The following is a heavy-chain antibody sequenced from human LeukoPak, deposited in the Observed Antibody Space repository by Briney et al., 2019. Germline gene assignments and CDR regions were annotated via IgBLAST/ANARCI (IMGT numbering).Heavy chain of an antibody. D-gene: IGHD6-19*01. CDR1: GFTFGSYW. CDR3: ARDGFQYSSGWYSGVGYFDY. CDR2: IKQDGSEK. V-gene: IGHV3-7*01. J-gene: IGHJ4*02. Sequence: PGGSLRLSCAASGFTFGSYWMTWVRQAPGKGLEWVANIKQDGSEKYYVDSVMGRFTISRDNAKNSLYLQMHSLRAEDTAVYYCARDGFQYSSGWYSGVGYFDYWGQGTLVTVSS.